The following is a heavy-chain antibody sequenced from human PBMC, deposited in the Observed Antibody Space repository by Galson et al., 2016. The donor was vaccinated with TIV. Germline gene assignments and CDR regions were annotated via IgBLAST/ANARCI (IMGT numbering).Heavy chain of an antibody. CDR1: GFTFHDYG. J-gene: IGHJ6*02. CDR3: SKARGYGYGSPRDYYYGMDV. V-gene: IGHV3-9*01. D-gene: IGHD5-18*01. CDR2: ISSTRVSR. Sequence: SLRLSCAASGFTFHDYGMHWVRQAPGKGLEWVSGISSTRVSRGYADSVKGRFTVSRDNAKNSLYLQMNSLRGEDTALYYFSKARGYGYGSPRDYYYGMDVWGQGTTVIVSS.